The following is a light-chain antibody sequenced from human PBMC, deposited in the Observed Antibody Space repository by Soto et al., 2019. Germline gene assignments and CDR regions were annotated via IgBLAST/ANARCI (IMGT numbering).Light chain of an antibody. CDR2: EVS. CDR3: NSYTSSSTWV. J-gene: IGLJ3*02. Sequence: QAVVTQPASVSGSPGQSITISCTGTSSDVGGYKYVSWYQQHPGKAPKLMIYEVSKRPSGVSNRFSGSKSGNTASLTISGLQAEDEADYYCNSYTSSSTWVFGGGTQLTVL. CDR1: SSDVGGYKY. V-gene: IGLV2-14*01.